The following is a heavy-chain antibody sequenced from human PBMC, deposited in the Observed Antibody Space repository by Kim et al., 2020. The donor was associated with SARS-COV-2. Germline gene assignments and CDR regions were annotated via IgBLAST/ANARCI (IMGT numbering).Heavy chain of an antibody. CDR3: ARDLGVWGSYRTENWFDP. D-gene: IGHD3-16*02. CDR1: GYTFTSYA. CDR2: INAGNGNT. J-gene: IGHJ5*02. V-gene: IGHV1-3*01. Sequence: ASVKVSCKASGYTFTSYAMHWVRQAPGQRLEWMGWINAGNGNTKYSQKFQGRVTITRDTSASTAYMELSSLRSEDTAVYYCARDLGVWGSYRTENWFDPWGQGTLVTVSS.